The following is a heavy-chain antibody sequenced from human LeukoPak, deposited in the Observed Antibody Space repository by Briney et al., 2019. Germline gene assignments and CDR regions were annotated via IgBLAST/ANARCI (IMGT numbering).Heavy chain of an antibody. CDR2: IYYSGST. J-gene: IGHJ4*02. Sequence: SETLSLTCTVSGGSISGYYWSWIRQPPGKGLEWIGYIYYSGSTNYNPSLKSRVTISVDTSKNQFSLKLSSVTAADTAVYYCARVRPDYGDYTYDYWGQGTLVTVSS. V-gene: IGHV4-59*01. CDR3: ARVRPDYGDYTYDY. D-gene: IGHD4-17*01. CDR1: GGSISGYY.